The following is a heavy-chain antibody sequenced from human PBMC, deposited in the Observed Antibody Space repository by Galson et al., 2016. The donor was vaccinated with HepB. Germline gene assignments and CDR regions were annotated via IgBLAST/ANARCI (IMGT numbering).Heavy chain of an antibody. CDR3: AREGVGGFDF. Sequence: SLRLSCAASAFSFSSFSMNWVRQAPGKGLEWLSYISETSSHIYYADSVKGRFTISRDNAKNSLHLQMNSLRAEDTAMYYCAREGVGGFDFWGQGTMVTVSS. CDR1: AFSFSSFS. J-gene: IGHJ3*01. D-gene: IGHD4-23*01. CDR2: ISETSSHI. V-gene: IGHV3-21*01.